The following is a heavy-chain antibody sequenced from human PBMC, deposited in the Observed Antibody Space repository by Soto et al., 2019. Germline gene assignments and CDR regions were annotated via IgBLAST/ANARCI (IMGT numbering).Heavy chain of an antibody. V-gene: IGHV4-39*01. CDR2: IYYSGST. CDR1: GGSISSSSYY. CDR3: ARQRTDILTGYQYYFDY. D-gene: IGHD3-9*01. Sequence: SLTCTVSGGSISSSSYYWGWIRQPPGKGLEWIGSIYYSGSTYCNPSLKSRVTISVDTSKNQFSLKLSSVTAADTAVYYCARQRTDILTGYQYYFDYWGQGTLVTVSS. J-gene: IGHJ4*02.